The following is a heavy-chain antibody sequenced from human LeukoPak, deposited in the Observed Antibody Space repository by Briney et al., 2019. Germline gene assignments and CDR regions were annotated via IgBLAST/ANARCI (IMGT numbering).Heavy chain of an antibody. D-gene: IGHD6-13*01. Sequence: GGSLRLSCAASGFTFSRYSMNWVRQAPGKGLEWVSSITISSTYLFYADSVKGRFTISRDNAKNPLYLQINSLRAEGTAVYYCARDLEQQLFDLWGQGTLVTVSS. CDR2: ITISSTYL. V-gene: IGHV3-21*03. CDR3: ARDLEQQLFDL. CDR1: GFTFSRYS. J-gene: IGHJ5*02.